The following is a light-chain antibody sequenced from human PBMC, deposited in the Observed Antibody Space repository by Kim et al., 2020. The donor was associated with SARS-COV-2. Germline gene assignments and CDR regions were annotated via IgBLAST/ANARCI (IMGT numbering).Light chain of an antibody. CDR3: CSYAGGTTFV. CDR2: GGT. Sequence: QSVVTQPASVSGSPGQSITISCTGTSDDIGSYNLVSWYQQHPGKAPKLLIFGGTKRPSRVSSRFSASKSGNTASLTISGLQAEDEADYHCCSYAGGTTFVFGPGTKVTVL. CDR1: SDDIGSYNL. V-gene: IGLV2-23*01. J-gene: IGLJ1*01.